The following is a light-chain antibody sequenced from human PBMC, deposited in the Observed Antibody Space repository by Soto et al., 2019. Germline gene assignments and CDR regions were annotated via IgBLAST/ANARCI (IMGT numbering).Light chain of an antibody. V-gene: IGLV2-18*02. CDR2: EVN. CDR3: SSYTSNSTYV. CDR1: SSDVGSYNR. Sequence: QSVLAQPPSVSGSPGQAVTMSCTGTSSDVGSYNRVSWYQQAPGTAPKLMIYEVNNRPSGVPDRFSGSKSGNTASLTISGLQAEDEADYYCSSYTSNSTYVFGPGNKVTVL. J-gene: IGLJ1*01.